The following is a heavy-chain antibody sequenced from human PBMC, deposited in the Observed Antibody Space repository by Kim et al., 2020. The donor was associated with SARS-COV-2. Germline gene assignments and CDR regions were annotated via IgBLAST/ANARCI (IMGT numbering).Heavy chain of an antibody. D-gene: IGHD3-3*01. V-gene: IGHV3-33*08. J-gene: IGHJ6*02. CDR3: ARDPRDNYDFWSGYANYYYYGMDV. Sequence: GGSLRLSCAASGFTFSSYGMHWVRQAPGKGLEWVAVIWYVGSNKYYADSVKGRFTISRDNSKNTLYLQMNSLRAEDTAVYYCARDPRDNYDFWSGYANYYYYGMDVWGQGTTVTVSS. CDR2: IWYVGSNK. CDR1: GFTFSSYG.